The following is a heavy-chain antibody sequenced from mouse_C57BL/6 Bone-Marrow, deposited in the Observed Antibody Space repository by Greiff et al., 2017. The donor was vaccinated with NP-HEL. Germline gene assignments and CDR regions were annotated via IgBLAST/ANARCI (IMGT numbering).Heavy chain of an antibody. D-gene: IGHD4-1*01. J-gene: IGHJ2*01. CDR1: GYTFTSYG. CDR3: ARSLGLKYYFDY. Sequence: LVESGAELARPGASVKLSCKASGYTFTSYGISWVKQRTGQGLEWIGEIYPRSGNTYYNEKFKGKATLTADKSSSTAYMELRSLTSEDSAVYFCARSLGLKYYFDYWGQGTTLTVSS. V-gene: IGHV1-81*01. CDR2: IYPRSGNT.